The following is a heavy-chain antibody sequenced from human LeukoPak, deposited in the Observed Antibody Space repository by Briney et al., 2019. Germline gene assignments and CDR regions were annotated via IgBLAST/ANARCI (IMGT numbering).Heavy chain of an antibody. J-gene: IGHJ4*02. CDR3: ALDYCSGGSCYTPSN. D-gene: IGHD2-15*01. CDR1: GFTFSSYG. V-gene: IGHV3-30*03. CDR2: ISYDGSNK. Sequence: GGSLRLSCAASGFTFSSYGMHWVRQAPGKELEWVAVISYDGSNKYYADSVKGRFTISRDNSKNTLYLQMNSLRAEDTAVYYCALDYCSGGSCYTPSNWGQGTLVTVSS.